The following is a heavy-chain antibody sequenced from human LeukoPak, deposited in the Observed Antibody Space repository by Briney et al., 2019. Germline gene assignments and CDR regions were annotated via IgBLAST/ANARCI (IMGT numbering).Heavy chain of an antibody. V-gene: IGHV4-39*01. CDR1: GGSISSSSYY. CDR2: IYYSGST. Sequence: SETLSLTCTVSGGSISSSSYYWGWIRQPPGKGLEWIGSIYYSGSTYYNPSLKSRVTISVDTSKNQFSLKLSSVTAADTAVYYCANQGIAAAGLYYYYMDVWGKGTTVTVSS. CDR3: ANQGIAAAGLYYYYMDV. J-gene: IGHJ6*03. D-gene: IGHD6-13*01.